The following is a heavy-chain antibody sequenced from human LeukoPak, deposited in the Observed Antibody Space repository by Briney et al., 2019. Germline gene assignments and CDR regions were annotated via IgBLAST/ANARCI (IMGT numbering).Heavy chain of an antibody. CDR1: GYTXTAYY. D-gene: IGHD3-16*01. Sequence: ASVKVSCKASGYTXTAYYMHWVRQAPGQGLEWMGWINPNSGDTKYSQKFQGRVTMTRDTSISTAYLELSRLRSDDTAFYYCATQRGSYLWGTDFDYWGQGTLVTVSS. CDR2: INPNSGDT. CDR3: ATQRGSYLWGTDFDY. J-gene: IGHJ4*02. V-gene: IGHV1-2*02.